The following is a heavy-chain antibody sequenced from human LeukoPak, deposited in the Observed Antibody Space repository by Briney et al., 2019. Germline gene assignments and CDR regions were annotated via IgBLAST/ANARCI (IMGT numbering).Heavy chain of an antibody. J-gene: IGHJ3*02. V-gene: IGHV3-23*01. Sequence: PGGSLRLSCAASGFTFITHDMSWVRQTPGMGPEWVSGISGSHAGRLGTTYYADSVQGRFTISRDNSNNALYLQMHSLRAEDTAMYFCAKGGYFSFDMWGQGTKVTVSS. CDR1: GFTFITHD. CDR3: AKGGYFSFDM. D-gene: IGHD2-2*03. CDR2: ISGSHAGRLGTT.